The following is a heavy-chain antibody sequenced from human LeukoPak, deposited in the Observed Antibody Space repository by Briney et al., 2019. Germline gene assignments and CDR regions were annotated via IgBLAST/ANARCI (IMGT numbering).Heavy chain of an antibody. CDR2: IHYTGNT. Sequence: KTSETLSLTCTVSNGSINFVSYYWSWFRQPPGKGLEWLGYIHYTGNTIYNPSLKSRVTISMDTAKNQSSLKLSSVTAADTAVYYCARDGAGMTGTGLDYWGQGILATVSS. D-gene: IGHD3-9*01. CDR1: NGSINFVSYY. CDR3: ARDGAGMTGTGLDY. V-gene: IGHV4-61*01. J-gene: IGHJ4*02.